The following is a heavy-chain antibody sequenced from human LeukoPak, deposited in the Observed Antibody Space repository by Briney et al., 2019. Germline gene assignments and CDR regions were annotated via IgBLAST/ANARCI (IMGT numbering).Heavy chain of an antibody. CDR1: GFTFSIYW. CDR3: ASLDY. J-gene: IGHJ4*02. Sequence: PGGCLRLSCAASGFTFSIYWVHWVRPAPGKGLVWVSSINSDGSSTSYADSVKGRFTISRDNAKNTLYLQMNNLRAEDTAVYYCASLDYWGQGTPVTVSS. V-gene: IGHV3-74*01. CDR2: INSDGSST.